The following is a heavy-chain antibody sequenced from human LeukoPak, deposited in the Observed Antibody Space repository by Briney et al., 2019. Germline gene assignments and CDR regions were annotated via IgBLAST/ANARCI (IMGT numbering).Heavy chain of an antibody. V-gene: IGHV3-23*01. CDR2: ISVSGGSE. J-gene: IGHJ4*02. D-gene: IGHD3-22*01. CDR3: ASHAHDYDSSGYFDS. CDR1: RLTFNSNA. Sequence: GGSLRLSCVVSRLTFNSNAMYWVRQAPGKGLEWVSGISVSGGSEYYADSVKGRFSVSRDNSKHTVYPQMNSLRAEDTAVYFCASHAHDYDSSGYFDSWGQGALVTVSS.